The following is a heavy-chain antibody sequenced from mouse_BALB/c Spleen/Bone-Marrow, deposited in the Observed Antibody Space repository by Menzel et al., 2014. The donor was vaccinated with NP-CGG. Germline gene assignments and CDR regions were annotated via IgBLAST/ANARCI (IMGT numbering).Heavy chain of an antibody. CDR1: GYSFTGYN. V-gene: IGHV1S135*01. J-gene: IGHJ3*01. D-gene: IGHD1-1*01. CDR2: IDPYYGGT. CDR3: ARNHFGSNSLGY. Sequence: EVQLVESGPELEKPGASVKISCEASGYSFTGYNMNWVKQSDGRSLEWIENIDPYYGGTSYNQKFRGKATLTVDKSSSTAYMQLTSLTSEDSAVYYCARNHFGSNSLGYWGQGTLVTVSA.